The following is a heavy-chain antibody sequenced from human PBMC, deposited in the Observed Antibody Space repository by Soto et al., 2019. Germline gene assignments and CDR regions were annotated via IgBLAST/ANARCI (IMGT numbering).Heavy chain of an antibody. Sequence: GGSLRLSCAASGFTFSSYAMSWVRQAPGKGLEWVSAISGSGGSTYYADSVKGRFTISRDNSKNTLYLQMNSLRAEDTAVYYCASDYGSGSYLPYYMDVWGKGTTVTVS. V-gene: IGHV3-23*01. J-gene: IGHJ6*03. CDR1: GFTFSSYA. D-gene: IGHD3-10*01. CDR2: ISGSGGST. CDR3: ASDYGSGSYLPYYMDV.